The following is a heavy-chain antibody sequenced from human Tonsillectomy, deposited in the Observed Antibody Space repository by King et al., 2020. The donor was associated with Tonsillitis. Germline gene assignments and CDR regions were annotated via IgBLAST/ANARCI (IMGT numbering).Heavy chain of an antibody. Sequence: VQLVESGGGLVQPGGSLRLSCAASGFTFSTYGVNWVRQAPAKGLEWVSYISTSGTIYYADSVKGRFTISRDNAKNSLYLQMNSLRAEDTAVYYCTRDCAYWGQGTLVTVSS. CDR1: GFTFSTYG. CDR2: ISTSGTI. J-gene: IGHJ4*02. CDR3: TRDCAY. V-gene: IGHV3-48*04.